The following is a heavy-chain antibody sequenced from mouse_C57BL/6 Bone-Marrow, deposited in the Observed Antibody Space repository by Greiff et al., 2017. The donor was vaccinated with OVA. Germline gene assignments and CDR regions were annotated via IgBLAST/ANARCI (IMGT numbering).Heavy chain of an antibody. V-gene: IGHV1-26*01. Sequence: VQLQQSGPELVKPGASVKISCKASGYTFTDYYMNWVKQSHGKSLEWIGDINPNNGGTSYNQKFKGKATLTVDKSSSTAYMELLSLTSEDSAVDYCARDYGSSSYAMDYWGQGTSVTVSS. CDR2: INPNNGGT. CDR1: GYTFTDYY. J-gene: IGHJ4*01. CDR3: ARDYGSSSYAMDY. D-gene: IGHD1-1*01.